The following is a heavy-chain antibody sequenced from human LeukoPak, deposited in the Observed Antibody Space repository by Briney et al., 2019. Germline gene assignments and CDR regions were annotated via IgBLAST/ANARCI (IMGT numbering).Heavy chain of an antibody. CDR3: ARSRLNYYYYYMDV. Sequence: GGSLRLSCAASGFTFSSYWMSWVRQAPGKGLEWVANIKQDGSEKYYVDSVKGRFTISRDIAKNSLYLQMNSLRAEDTAVYYCARSRLNYYYYYMDVWGKGTTVTVSS. J-gene: IGHJ6*03. CDR2: IKQDGSEK. CDR1: GFTFSSYW. V-gene: IGHV3-7*01.